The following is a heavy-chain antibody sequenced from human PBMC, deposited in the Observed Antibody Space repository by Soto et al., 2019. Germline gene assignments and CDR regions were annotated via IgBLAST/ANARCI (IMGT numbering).Heavy chain of an antibody. CDR1: GGSISSSNW. CDR2: IYHREST. D-gene: IGHD3-10*01. V-gene: IGHV4-4*02. CDR3: ARGPLKGYYYGWFDP. Sequence: QVQLQKSGPGLVKPSGTLSLTCAVSGGSISSSNWWSWVRQPPGKGLEWIGEIYHRESTNYNPSLKSRVTISVDKSKNQFSLELRSVTAADTAVYYCARGPLKGYYYGWFDPWGQGTLVTVSS. J-gene: IGHJ5*02.